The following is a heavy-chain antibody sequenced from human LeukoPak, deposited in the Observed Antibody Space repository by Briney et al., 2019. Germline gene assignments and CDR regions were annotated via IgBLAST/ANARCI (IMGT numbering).Heavy chain of an antibody. Sequence: SETLSLTCAVYGGSFSGYYWSWIRQPPGKGLEWIGEINHSGSTNYNPSLKSRVTISVDTSKNQFSLKLSSVTAADTAVYYCARKRFLSRYRPFDYWGQGTLVTVSS. J-gene: IGHJ4*02. V-gene: IGHV4-34*01. CDR2: INHSGST. CDR1: GGSFSGYY. D-gene: IGHD3-16*02. CDR3: ARKRFLSRYRPFDY.